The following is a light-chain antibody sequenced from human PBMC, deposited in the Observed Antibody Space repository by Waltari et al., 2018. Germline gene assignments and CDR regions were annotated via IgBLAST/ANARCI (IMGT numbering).Light chain of an antibody. J-gene: IGKJ4*01. CDR3: QQYYNTPLT. Sequence: DIVMTQSPDSLAVSLGERVTINCKSSQSLLYSSNNKNYLAWYQQKPGQAPKLLNYWASTRESGVPNRFSGSGSGTDFTLTISGLQAEDVAVYYCQQYYNTPLTFGGGTKVEIK. CDR1: QSLLYSSNNKNY. CDR2: WAS. V-gene: IGKV4-1*01.